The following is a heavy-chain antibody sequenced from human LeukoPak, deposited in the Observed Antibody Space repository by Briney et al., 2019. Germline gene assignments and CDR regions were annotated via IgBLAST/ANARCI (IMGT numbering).Heavy chain of an antibody. J-gene: IGHJ4*02. V-gene: IGHV3-7*01. CDR3: ARDGDTSGYTD. CDR2: IKQAGSEK. D-gene: IGHD3-22*01. Sequence: GGSLRLSCEASGFTFSIYRMSWVRQAPGKGLEWVANIKQAGSEKYYVDSVKGRITISRDNAKNALYLQMNSLRADDTAVYYCARDGDTSGYTDWGQGTLVTVSS. CDR1: GFTFSIYR.